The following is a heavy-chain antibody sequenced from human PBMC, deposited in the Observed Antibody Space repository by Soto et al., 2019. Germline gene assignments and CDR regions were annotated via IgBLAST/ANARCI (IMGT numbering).Heavy chain of an antibody. CDR1: GFTFSSYE. J-gene: IGHJ4*02. CDR2: ISSSGSTI. CDR3: ARDSRLLWFGELLDY. Sequence: EVPLVESGGGLVQPGGSLRLSCAASGFTFSSYEMNWVRQAPGKGLEWVSYISSSGSTIYYADSVKGRFTISRDNAKNSLYLQMNSLRAEDTAVYYCARDSRLLWFGELLDYWGQGTLVTVSS. D-gene: IGHD3-10*01. V-gene: IGHV3-48*03.